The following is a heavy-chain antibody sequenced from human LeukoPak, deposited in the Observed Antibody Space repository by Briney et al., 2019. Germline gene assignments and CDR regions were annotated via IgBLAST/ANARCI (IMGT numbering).Heavy chain of an antibody. CDR1: GGSISSYY. V-gene: IGHV4-59*12. CDR2: ISYSGST. J-gene: IGHJ4*02. Sequence: PSETLSLTCTVSGGSISSYYWSWIRQPPGKGLEWIGYISYSGSTNYNPSLKSRVTISLDTSKNQFSLKLSSVTAADTAVYYCARGSVTTGVAGDYWGQGTLVTVSS. CDR3: ARGSVTTGVAGDY. D-gene: IGHD4-17*01.